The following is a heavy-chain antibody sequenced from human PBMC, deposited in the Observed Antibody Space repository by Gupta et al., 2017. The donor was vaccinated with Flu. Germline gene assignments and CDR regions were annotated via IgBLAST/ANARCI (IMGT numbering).Heavy chain of an antibody. CDR3: ASHPPTIFGVGLDAFDI. D-gene: IGHD3-3*01. J-gene: IGHJ3*02. Sequence: PGKGLEWIGYIYYSGSTNYNPSLKSRVTISVDTSKNQFSLKLSSVTAADTAVYYCASHPPTIFGVGLDAFDIWGQGTMVTVSS. CDR2: IYYSGST. V-gene: IGHV4-59*08.